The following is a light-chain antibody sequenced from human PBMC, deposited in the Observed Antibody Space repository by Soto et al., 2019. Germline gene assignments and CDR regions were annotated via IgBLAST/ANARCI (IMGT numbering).Light chain of an antibody. Sequence: QSALTQPASVSGSPGQSITISCTGPSSDVGGYNYVSWYQQHPGKAPKLMIYEVSNRPSGVSNRFSGSKSGNTASLTISGLQAEDEADYYCCSYTSSSTFYVFGTGTKVTVL. CDR3: CSYTSSSTFYV. J-gene: IGLJ1*01. CDR1: SSDVGGYNY. V-gene: IGLV2-14*01. CDR2: EVS.